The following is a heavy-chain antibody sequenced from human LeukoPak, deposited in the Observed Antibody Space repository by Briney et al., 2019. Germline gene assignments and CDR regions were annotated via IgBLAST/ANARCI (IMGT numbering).Heavy chain of an antibody. CDR2: ISGSGGST. J-gene: IGHJ4*02. CDR1: GFTFSSYA. V-gene: IGHV3-23*01. D-gene: IGHD1-26*01. CDR3: AKTSGSYSEYFDY. Sequence: SGGSLRLSCAASGFTFSSYAMSWVRQAPGKGLKWVSAISGSGGSTYYADFVKGRFTISRDNSKNTLYLQMNSLRAEDTAVYYCAKTSGSYSEYFDYWGQGTLVTVSS.